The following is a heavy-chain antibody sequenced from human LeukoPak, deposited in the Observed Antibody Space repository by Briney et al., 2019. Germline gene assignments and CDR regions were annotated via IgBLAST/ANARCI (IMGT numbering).Heavy chain of an antibody. D-gene: IGHD3-9*01. V-gene: IGHV1-8*01. Sequence: ASVKVSCKASGYTFTSYDINWVRQATGQGLEWMGWMNPNSGNTGYAQKFQGRVTMTRNTSISTAYMELSSLRSEDTAVHYCARGHYDILTGYSIGADYWGQGTLVTVSS. CDR2: MNPNSGNT. J-gene: IGHJ4*02. CDR1: GYTFTSYD. CDR3: ARGHYDILTGYSIGADY.